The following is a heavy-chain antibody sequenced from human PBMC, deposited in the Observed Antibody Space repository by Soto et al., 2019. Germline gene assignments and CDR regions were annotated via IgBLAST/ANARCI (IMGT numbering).Heavy chain of an antibody. CDR2: LYSGGST. V-gene: IGHV3-53*02. Sequence: EVQLVETGGGLIQPEGSLRLSCAASGLTVSSNYMNWVRQAPGKGLEWVSVLYSGGSTHYAGSVKGRFIISRDNSKNTVYLQMNSLRAEDTAVYYCARDRPGDEGDAFDIWGHGTMVTVSS. CDR3: ARDRPGDEGDAFDI. D-gene: IGHD3-10*01. J-gene: IGHJ3*02. CDR1: GLTVSSNY.